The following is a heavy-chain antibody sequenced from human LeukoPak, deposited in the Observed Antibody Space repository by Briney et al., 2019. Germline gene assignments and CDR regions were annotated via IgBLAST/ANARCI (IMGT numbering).Heavy chain of an antibody. CDR3: ARVVLSYFDPTTNWFDP. J-gene: IGHJ5*02. Sequence: SETLSLTCTVSGGSISSYYWSWIRQPPGKGLEWIGYIYYSGSTNYNPSLKSRVTISVDTSKNQFSLKLSSVTAADTAVYYCARVVLSYFDPTTNWFDPWGQGTLVTVSS. CDR2: IYYSGST. CDR1: GGSISSYY. D-gene: IGHD3-9*01. V-gene: IGHV4-59*01.